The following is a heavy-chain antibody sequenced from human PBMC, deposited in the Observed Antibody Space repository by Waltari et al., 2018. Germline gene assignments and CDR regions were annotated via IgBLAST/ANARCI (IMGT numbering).Heavy chain of an antibody. Sequence: QVQLQESGPGLVTPSETLSLTCTVSGGSISSYYCAWIRPPPGKGLGWVGYIYYSGTTNYDPSLKSRVTISVDTSKNQFSLKLSSVTAADTAVYYCARGLGDCSSNRCFDAFDIWGQGTMVTVSS. CDR1: GGSISSYY. CDR2: IYYSGTT. J-gene: IGHJ3*02. D-gene: IGHD2-2*01. CDR3: ARGLGDCSSNRCFDAFDI. V-gene: IGHV4-59*01.